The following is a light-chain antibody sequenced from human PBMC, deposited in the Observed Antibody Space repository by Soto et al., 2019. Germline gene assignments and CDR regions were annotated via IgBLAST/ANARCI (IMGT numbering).Light chain of an antibody. V-gene: IGKV1-5*01. Sequence: DIQMTQSPSTLSASVGDRVTITCRASQTISSWLAWYQQKPGKAPNLLIYDASTLERGVPSRFSGTGSGTEFTLTIDSLQPDDFATYYCQQYHTSSITFGQGTKVDIK. CDR1: QTISSW. J-gene: IGKJ1*01. CDR2: DAS. CDR3: QQYHTSSIT.